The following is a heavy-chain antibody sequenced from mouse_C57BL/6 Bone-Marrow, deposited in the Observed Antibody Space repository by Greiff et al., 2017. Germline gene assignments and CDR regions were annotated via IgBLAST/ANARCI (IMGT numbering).Heavy chain of an antibody. J-gene: IGHJ3*01. Sequence: VQLQQSGAELVMPGASVKLSCKASGYTFTSYWMHWVKQRPGQGLEWIGEIYPSDSYTNYNQKFKGKSTLTVDKSSSTAYMQRSSLTSEDSAVYYGANLLAYGGQGTLVTVSA. V-gene: IGHV1-69*01. CDR3: ANLLAY. CDR2: IYPSDSYT. CDR1: GYTFTSYW.